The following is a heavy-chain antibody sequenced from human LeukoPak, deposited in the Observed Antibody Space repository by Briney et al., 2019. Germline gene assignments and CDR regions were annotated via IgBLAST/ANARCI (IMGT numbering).Heavy chain of an antibody. CDR1: GFTFTSYS. V-gene: IGHV3-23*01. J-gene: IGHJ4*02. D-gene: IGHD1-26*01. CDR3: AKGGKWDVTPFDY. Sequence: GSLRLSCAASGFTFTSYSMNWVRQAPGKGLEWVSTISGGGGSTYYADSVKGRFTISRDNSKNTLYLQVNSLRAEDTAVYYCAKGGKWDVTPFDYWGQGTLVTVSS. CDR2: ISGGGGST.